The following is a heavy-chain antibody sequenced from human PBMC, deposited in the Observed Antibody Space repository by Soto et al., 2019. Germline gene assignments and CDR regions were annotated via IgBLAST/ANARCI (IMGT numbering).Heavy chain of an antibody. Sequence: SLRLSCAASGFTFSSYGMHWVRQAPGKGLEWVAVISYDGSNKYYADSVKGRFTISRDNSKNTLYLQMNSLRAEDTAVYYCAKVGYGMDVWGQGTTVTVSS. CDR2: ISYDGSNK. V-gene: IGHV3-30*18. CDR1: GFTFSSYG. CDR3: AKVGYGMDV. J-gene: IGHJ6*02.